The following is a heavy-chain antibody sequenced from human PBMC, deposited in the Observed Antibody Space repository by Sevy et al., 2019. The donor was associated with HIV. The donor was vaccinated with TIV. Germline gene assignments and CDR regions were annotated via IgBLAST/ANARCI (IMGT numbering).Heavy chain of an antibody. D-gene: IGHD5-12*01. CDR1: GDSVSSNSAA. J-gene: IGHJ6*02. CDR3: ARDTGYSGYDRNFYYYYYGMDV. V-gene: IGHV6-1*01. CDR2: TYYRSKWYN. Sequence: QSQTLSLTCAISGDSVSSNSAAWNWIRQSPSRGHEWLGRTYYRSKWYNDYAVSVKSRITINPDTSKNQFSLQLNSVTPEDTAVYYCARDTGYSGYDRNFYYYYYGMDVWGQGTTVTVSS.